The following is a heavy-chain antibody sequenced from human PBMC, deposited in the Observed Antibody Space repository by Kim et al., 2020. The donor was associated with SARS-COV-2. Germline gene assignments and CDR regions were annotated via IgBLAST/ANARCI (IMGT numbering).Heavy chain of an antibody. Sequence: GGSLRLSCAASGFTFSSYGMHWVRQAPGKGLEWVAVISYDGSNKYYADSVKGRFTISRDNSKNTLYLQMNSLRAEDTAVYYCAKRLYYGSWGPPSLDYWGQGTLVTVSS. CDR1: GFTFSSYG. CDR2: ISYDGSNK. V-gene: IGHV3-30*18. D-gene: IGHD3-10*01. J-gene: IGHJ4*02. CDR3: AKRLYYGSWGPPSLDY.